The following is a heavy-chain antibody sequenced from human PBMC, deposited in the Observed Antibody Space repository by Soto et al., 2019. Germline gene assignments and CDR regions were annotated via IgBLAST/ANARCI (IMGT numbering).Heavy chain of an antibody. J-gene: IGHJ5*02. V-gene: IGHV4-59*01. CDR1: GGSISSYY. CDR3: ARTLFGWGIWFDP. D-gene: IGHD3-10*02. Sequence: QVQLQESGLGLVKPSETLSLTCTVSGGSISSYYWSWIRQPPGKGLEWIGYIYYSGSTNYNSSLKSRVTISVDTSKNQFSLKLSSVTAADTAVYYCARTLFGWGIWFDPWGQGTLVTVSS. CDR2: IYYSGST.